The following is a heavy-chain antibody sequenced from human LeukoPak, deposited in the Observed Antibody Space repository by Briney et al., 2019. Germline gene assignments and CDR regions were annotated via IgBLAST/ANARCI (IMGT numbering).Heavy chain of an antibody. D-gene: IGHD2-2*01. CDR3: AWVLIVVPAATFDY. V-gene: IGHV1-18*01. CDR1: GYTFTSYG. Sequence: ASVKVSCKASGYTFTSYGISWVRQAPGQGLEWMGWISAYNGNTNYAQKLQGRVTMTTDTSTSTAYMELRSLRSDDTAVYYCAWVLIVVPAATFDYWGQGTLVTVSS. J-gene: IGHJ4*02. CDR2: ISAYNGNT.